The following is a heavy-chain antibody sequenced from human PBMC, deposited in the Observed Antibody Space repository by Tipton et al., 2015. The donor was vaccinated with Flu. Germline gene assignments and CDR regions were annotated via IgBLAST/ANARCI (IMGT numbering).Heavy chain of an antibody. D-gene: IGHD3-10*01. Sequence: SLRLSCVASGFTFSSYGMHWVRQAPGKGLDWVAVISYDGSNKYYADSVKGRFTISRDNSKNTLYLQMNSLRPDDTAVYYCAKDPTPFGDLLVGNWFDPWGQGTLVTVSS. J-gene: IGHJ5*02. V-gene: IGHV3-30*18. CDR3: AKDPTPFGDLLVGNWFDP. CDR2: ISYDGSNK. CDR1: GFTFSSYG.